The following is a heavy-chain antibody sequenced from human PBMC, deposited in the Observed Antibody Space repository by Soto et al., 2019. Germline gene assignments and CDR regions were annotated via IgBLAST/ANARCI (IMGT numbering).Heavy chain of an antibody. CDR1: GFTFSSYW. V-gene: IGHV3-7*03. Sequence: GGSLRLSXAASGFTFSSYWMSWVRQAPGKGLEWVANIKQDGSEKYYVDSVKGRFTISRDNAKNSLYLQMNSLRAEDTAVYYCARVGTRFLASQRFDPWGQGTLVTVSS. CDR3: ARVGTRFLASQRFDP. D-gene: IGHD3-3*01. CDR2: IKQDGSEK. J-gene: IGHJ5*02.